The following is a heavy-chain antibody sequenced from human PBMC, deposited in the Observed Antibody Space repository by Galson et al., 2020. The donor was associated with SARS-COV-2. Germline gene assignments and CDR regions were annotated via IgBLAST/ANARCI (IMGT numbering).Heavy chain of an antibody. CDR2: IYHSGST. V-gene: IGHV4-39*07. Sequence: KASETLSLTCTVSGGSISSSKSSWGWVRQTTGRGLEWIESIYHSGSTNYNPSLKSRVTIAEDPSKNHFSLRHTSVTAADTAVSYCATHFDWLRTWGQGTRVTVSS. J-gene: IGHJ4*02. CDR3: ATHFDWLRT. D-gene: IGHD3-9*01. CDR1: GGSISSSKSS.